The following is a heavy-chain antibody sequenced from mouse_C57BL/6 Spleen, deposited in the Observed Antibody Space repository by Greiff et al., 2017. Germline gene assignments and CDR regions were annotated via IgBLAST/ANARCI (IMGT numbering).Heavy chain of an antibody. V-gene: IGHV1-39*01. Sequence: EVQLQESGPELVKPGASVKISCKASGYSFTDYNMNWVKQSNGKSLEWIGVINPNYGTTSYNQKFKGKATLAVDQSSSTAYMQLNSLTSEDSAVYCCARGTTVVANVDYWGQGTSVTVSS. CDR1: GYSFTDYN. D-gene: IGHD1-1*02. CDR2: INPNYGTT. J-gene: IGHJ4*01. CDR3: ARGTTVVANVDY.